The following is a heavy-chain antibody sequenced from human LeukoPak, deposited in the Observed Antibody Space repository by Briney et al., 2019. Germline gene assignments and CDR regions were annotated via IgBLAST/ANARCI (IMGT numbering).Heavy chain of an antibody. J-gene: IGHJ4*02. CDR1: GFTFSSYS. D-gene: IGHD3-10*01. CDR3: ARDRSEYYYGSGSSDY. V-gene: IGHV3-48*02. CDR2: ISSSGSTK. Sequence: GGSLRLSCAASGFTFSSYSMNWVRQAPGKGLEWVSYISSSGSTKYYADSVKGRFTISRDNAKNSLYLQMNSLRDEDTAVYYCARDRSEYYYGSGSSDYWGQGTLVTVSS.